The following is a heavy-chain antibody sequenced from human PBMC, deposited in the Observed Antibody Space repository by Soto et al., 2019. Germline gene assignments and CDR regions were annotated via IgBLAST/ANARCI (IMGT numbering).Heavy chain of an antibody. CDR2: ISRSSSTI. D-gene: IGHD6-13*01. Sequence: SVGSLRLSCETSVFTFSKYILNCVRYAPGKCLEWISSISRSSSTIYYADSVKGRFTISRDNAKNSLSLEMNSLRDEDTAVYYCARTRIEVSGTMYGMDGWRQGITVSVSS. CDR3: ARTRIEVSGTMYGMDG. CDR1: VFTFSKYI. V-gene: IGHV3-48*02. J-gene: IGHJ6*01.